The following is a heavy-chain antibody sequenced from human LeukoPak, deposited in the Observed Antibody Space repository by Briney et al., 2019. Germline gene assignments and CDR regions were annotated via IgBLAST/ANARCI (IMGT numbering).Heavy chain of an antibody. CDR3: ARDPNSSWRLYYFDY. J-gene: IGHJ4*02. V-gene: IGHV3-48*03. D-gene: IGHD6-13*01. CDR1: GFTFSSYE. Sequence: GGSMRLSCAASGFTFSSYEMSWVRQAPGKGLEWVSYISSSGSTIYYADSVKGRFTISRDNAKNSLYLQMNSLRAEDTAVYYCARDPNSSWRLYYFDYWGQGTLVTVSS. CDR2: ISSSGSTI.